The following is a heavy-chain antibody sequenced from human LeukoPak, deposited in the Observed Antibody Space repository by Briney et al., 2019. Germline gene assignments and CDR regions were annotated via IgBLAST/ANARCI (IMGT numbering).Heavy chain of an antibody. V-gene: IGHV4-59*01. D-gene: IGHD3-3*01. J-gene: IGHJ4*02. Sequence: PSETLSLTCTVSGGSISSYYWSWIRQPPGKGLEWIGYIYYSGSTNYNPSLKSRVTISVDTSKNQFSLKLSSVTAADTAVYYCARSYDFWSGNAGFDYWGQGTLVTVSS. CDR1: GGSISSYY. CDR2: IYYSGST. CDR3: ARSYDFWSGNAGFDY.